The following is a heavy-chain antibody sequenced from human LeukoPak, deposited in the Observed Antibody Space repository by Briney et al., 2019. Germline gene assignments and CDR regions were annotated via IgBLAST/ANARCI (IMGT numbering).Heavy chain of an antibody. CDR1: GYSFTSYW. Sequence: KDGESLKISCKGSGYSFTSYWISWVRQMPGKGLEWMGTIDPSDSYTNYSPPFQGHVTISAVKSISTAYLQWSSLKVSDTAMYYCARGGKSAYGWFDPWGQGALVTVSS. CDR3: ARGGKSAYGWFDP. CDR2: IDPSDSYT. D-gene: IGHD5-12*01. V-gene: IGHV5-10-1*01. J-gene: IGHJ5*02.